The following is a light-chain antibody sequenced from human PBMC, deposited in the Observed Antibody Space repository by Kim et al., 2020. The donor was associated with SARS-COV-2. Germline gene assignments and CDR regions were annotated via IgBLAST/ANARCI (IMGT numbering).Light chain of an antibody. CDR2: GAS. CDR1: RSVSSN. CDR3: QQYNNWPLT. Sequence: EIVMTQSPATLSVSPGERATLSCRASRSVSSNLAWYQQKPGQAPRLLIYGASTRATDIPARFSGSGSGTEFTLTISSLQSEDFAVYYCQQYNNWPLTFGGGTKVDIK. V-gene: IGKV3-15*01. J-gene: IGKJ4*01.